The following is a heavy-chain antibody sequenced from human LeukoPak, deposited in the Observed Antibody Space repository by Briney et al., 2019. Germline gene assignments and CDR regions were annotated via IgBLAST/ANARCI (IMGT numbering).Heavy chain of an antibody. J-gene: IGHJ3*02. CDR2: IKGKIDGGTT. Sequence: GGSLRLSCAASGLTFSNAWMSWVRQPPGKGLEWVGHIKGKIDGGTTDYAAPVKGRFTISRDDSKNTQYLQMNSLKTEDTAVYYCTTRGYDFRAFDIWGQGTMVTVSS. D-gene: IGHD3-3*01. CDR1: GLTFSNAW. V-gene: IGHV3-15*01. CDR3: TTRGYDFRAFDI.